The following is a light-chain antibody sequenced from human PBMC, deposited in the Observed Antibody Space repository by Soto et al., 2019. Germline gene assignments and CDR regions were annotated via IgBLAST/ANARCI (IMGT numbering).Light chain of an antibody. Sequence: GTQSVSNNYLAWYQQKPGQAPRLLIYGASNRATGIPDRFSGSVCGIGIPAKLSCLAPEDLPVYYCRPWGTKGTFGVGTKVDIK. V-gene: IGKV3-20*01. CDR3: RPWGTKGT. J-gene: IGKJ4*02. CDR1: QSVSNNY. CDR2: GAS.